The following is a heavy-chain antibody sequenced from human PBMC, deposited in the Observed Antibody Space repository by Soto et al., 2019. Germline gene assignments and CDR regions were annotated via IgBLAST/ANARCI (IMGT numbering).Heavy chain of an antibody. CDR3: ARAIKRWEVNYYFDF. J-gene: IGHJ4*02. D-gene: IGHD1-26*01. V-gene: IGHV1-69*06. Sequence: QVVLLQSGAEVKEPGSSVRVSCQVSGSTFNNFAFSWVRQAPGQGPEWMGGIVVDSNTAEYSQRFQDRVTITADTSTDTLYMELGSRTFEDTAVYYCARAIKRWEVNYYFDFWGQGTLVTVSS. CDR1: GSTFNNFA. CDR2: IVVDSNTA.